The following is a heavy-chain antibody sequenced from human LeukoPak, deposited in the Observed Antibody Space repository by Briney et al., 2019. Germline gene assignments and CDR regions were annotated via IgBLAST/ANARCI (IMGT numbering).Heavy chain of an antibody. CDR2: ISSSSSYI. D-gene: IGHD6-19*01. Sequence: PGGSLRPSCAASGFTFSSYSMNWVRQAPGKGLEWVSSISSSSSYIYYADSVKGRFTISRDNAKNSLYLQMNSLRAEDTAVYYCARGPGYSSGWYYFDYWGRGTLVTVSS. V-gene: IGHV3-21*01. J-gene: IGHJ4*02. CDR1: GFTFSSYS. CDR3: ARGPGYSSGWYYFDY.